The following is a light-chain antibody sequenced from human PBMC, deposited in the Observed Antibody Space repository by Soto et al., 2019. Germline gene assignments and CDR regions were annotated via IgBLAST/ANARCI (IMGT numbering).Light chain of an antibody. CDR2: QDI. V-gene: IGLV3-1*01. J-gene: IGLJ2*01. CDR1: KLGDKY. CDR3: QAWDSSTVV. Sequence: SYELTQPPSVSVSPGQTASITCSGDKLGDKYACWYQQKPGQSPVLVIYQDIQRPSGIPERFSGSNSGNTATLTISGTQAMDEADYYCQAWDSSTVVFGGGTKLTVL.